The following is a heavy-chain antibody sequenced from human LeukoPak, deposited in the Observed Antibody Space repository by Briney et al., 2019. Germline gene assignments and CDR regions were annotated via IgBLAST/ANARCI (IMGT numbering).Heavy chain of an antibody. D-gene: IGHD5-24*01. Sequence: SETLSLTCTVSGCSISSGSYNWSWIRQPAGKGLEWNGRIYTSGSTNYNPSLKSRVTISVDTSNNQLSLKLSSVTAADTAVYYCARDLRRDGYNFYYYYGMDVWGQGTTVTVSS. CDR1: GCSISSGSYN. J-gene: IGHJ6*02. CDR3: ARDLRRDGYNFYYYYGMDV. V-gene: IGHV4-61*02. CDR2: IYTSGST.